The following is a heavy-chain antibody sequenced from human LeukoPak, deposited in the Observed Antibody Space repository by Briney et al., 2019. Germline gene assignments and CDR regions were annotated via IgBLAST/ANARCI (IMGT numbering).Heavy chain of an antibody. CDR3: ARDGVRYSSGWDWSYYYYGMDV. V-gene: IGHV4-34*01. Sequence: PSETLSLTCAVYGGSFSGYYWSWIRQPPGKGLEWIGEINHSGSTNYTPSLKGRVTISVDTSKNQFSLKLSSVTAADTAVYYCARDGVRYSSGWDWSYYYYGMDVWGQGTTVTGSS. CDR1: GGSFSGYY. J-gene: IGHJ6*02. D-gene: IGHD6-19*01. CDR2: INHSGST.